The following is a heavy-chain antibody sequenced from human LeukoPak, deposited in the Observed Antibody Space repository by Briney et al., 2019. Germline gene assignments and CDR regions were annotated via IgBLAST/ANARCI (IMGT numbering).Heavy chain of an antibody. CDR2: VFHSGST. D-gene: IGHD3-16*01. J-gene: IGHJ5*02. Sequence: SETLSLTCTVSSGSISSRNFYWGWIRQPPGKGLEWIGTVFHSGSTYYNPSLESRITISVDTSKNQFSLMLKSVPAADTALYFCATLHCFGDLSFSWVDPWGQGSLVTVFS. CDR3: ATLHCFGDLSFSWVDP. V-gene: IGHV4-39*01. CDR1: SGSISSRNFY.